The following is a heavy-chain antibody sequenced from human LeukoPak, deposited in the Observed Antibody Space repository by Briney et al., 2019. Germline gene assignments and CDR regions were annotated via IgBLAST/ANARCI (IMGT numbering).Heavy chain of an antibody. CDR2: IYTSGST. J-gene: IGHJ4*02. CDR1: GGSISSGSYY. CDR3: ASRDGYSLDY. V-gene: IGHV4-61*02. Sequence: SETLSLTCTVSGGSISSGSYYWSWIRQPAGKGLEWIGRIYTSGSTNYNPSLKSRVTISVDTSKNQFSLKLSSVTAADTAVYYCASRDGYSLDYWGQGTLVTVSS. D-gene: IGHD5-24*01.